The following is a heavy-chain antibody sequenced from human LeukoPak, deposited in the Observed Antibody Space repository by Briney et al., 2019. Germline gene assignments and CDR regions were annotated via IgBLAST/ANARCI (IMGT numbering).Heavy chain of an antibody. D-gene: IGHD6-19*01. CDR2: INHSGST. V-gene: IGHV4-34*01. CDR3: ARIQRQWLVLGWFDP. J-gene: IGHJ5*02. Sequence: SETLSLTCAVYGGSFSGYYWSWIRQPPGKGLEWIREINHSGSTNYNPSLKSRVTISVDTSKNQFSLKLSSVTAADTAVYYCARIQRQWLVLGWFDPWGQGTLVTVSS. CDR1: GGSFSGYY.